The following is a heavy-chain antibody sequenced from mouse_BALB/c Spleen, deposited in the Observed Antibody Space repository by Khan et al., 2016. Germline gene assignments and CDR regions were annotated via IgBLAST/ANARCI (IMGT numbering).Heavy chain of an antibody. CDR1: GYTFTSSW. D-gene: IGHD1-1*01. Sequence: QVQLQQSGSVLVRPGASVKLSCKASGYTFTSSWMHWAKQRPGQGLEWIGEIHPNSGNTNYNEKFKGKATLTVDTSSSTAYVDLSSLTSEDSSVDYCARATVVDAMDYWGQGTSVTVSS. V-gene: IGHV1S130*01. CDR3: ARATVVDAMDY. J-gene: IGHJ4*01. CDR2: IHPNSGNT.